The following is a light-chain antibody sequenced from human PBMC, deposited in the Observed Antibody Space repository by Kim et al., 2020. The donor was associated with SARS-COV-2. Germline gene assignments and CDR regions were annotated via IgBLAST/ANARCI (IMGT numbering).Light chain of an antibody. CDR1: IIAIGGYNF. CDR2: AVN. J-gene: IGLJ2*01. V-gene: IGLV2-8*01. CDR3: SSYAGRQNLV. Sequence: GQSVTISCHGTIIAIGGYNFVAWYQQHPGKAPTVMIYAVNKPPSGFPDRFSGSKSGNTASLTVSGLQAEDEADYYCSSYAGRQNLVFGGGTQLTVL.